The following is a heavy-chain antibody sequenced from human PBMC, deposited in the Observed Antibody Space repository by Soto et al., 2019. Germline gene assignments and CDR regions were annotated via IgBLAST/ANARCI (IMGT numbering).Heavy chain of an antibody. CDR2: ISYDGSNK. J-gene: IGHJ4*02. D-gene: IGHD3-10*01. CDR1: GFTFSSYA. V-gene: IGHV3-30-3*01. CDR3: ARDPSLWVFSYYFDY. Sequence: HPGGSLRLCCAASGFTFSSYAMHWVRQAPGKGLEWVAVISYDGSNKYYADSVKGRFTISRDNSKNTLYLQMNSLRAEDTAVYYCARDPSLWVFSYYFDYWGQGTLVTVSS.